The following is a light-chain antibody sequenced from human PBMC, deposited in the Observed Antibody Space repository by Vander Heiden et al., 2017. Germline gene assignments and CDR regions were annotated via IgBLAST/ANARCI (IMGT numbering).Light chain of an antibody. CDR3: QQYDYVPHT. V-gene: IGKV1-33*01. CDR2: DAS. CDR1: QDIRSY. Sequence: DIQMTQSTSSLSASVGDRVTITCQASQDIRSYLNWYQHKPGTAPKLLIYDASNLETGVSSRFSGSGSGTDYTFSITSLQPEDIATYYCQQYDYVPHTFGQGTKLEIQ. J-gene: IGKJ2*01.